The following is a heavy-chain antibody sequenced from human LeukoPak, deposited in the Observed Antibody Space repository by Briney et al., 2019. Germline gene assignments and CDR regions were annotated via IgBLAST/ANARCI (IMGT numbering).Heavy chain of an antibody. V-gene: IGHV1-18*01. CDR3: ARDPGGTWGFDY. J-gene: IGHJ4*02. Sequence: ASVKVSRKASGYTFTSHGLNWARQAPGQGLEWMGWISIYSGNTNYAQKFQDRISMTTDTSTNTAYMELRSLKSDDTAVYYCARDPGGTWGFDYWGQGALVTVSS. CDR2: ISIYSGNT. D-gene: IGHD7-27*01. CDR1: GYTFTSHG.